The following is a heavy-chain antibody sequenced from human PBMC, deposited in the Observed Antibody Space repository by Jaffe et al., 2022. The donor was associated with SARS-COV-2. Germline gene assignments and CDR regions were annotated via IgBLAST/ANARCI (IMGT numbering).Heavy chain of an antibody. CDR3: AKELEVAGLFDP. J-gene: IGHJ5*02. CDR1: GFTFSSYA. CDR2: ISTGGGST. Sequence: EVQLLESGGGLVQPGGSLRLSCAASGFTFSSYAMTWVRQAPGKGLEWVSGISTGGGSTYYADSVKGRFTISRDNSKNTLYLQMNSLRAEDTALYYCAKELEVAGLFDPWGQGNLVIVSS. D-gene: IGHD6-19*01. V-gene: IGHV3-23*01.